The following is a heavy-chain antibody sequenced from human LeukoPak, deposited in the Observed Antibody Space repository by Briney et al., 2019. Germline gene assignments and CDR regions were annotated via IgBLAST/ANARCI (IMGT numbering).Heavy chain of an antibody. CDR2: IYTGGSA. J-gene: IGHJ4*02. V-gene: IGHV3-53*01. D-gene: IGHD6-19*01. CDR1: GFTVSSNY. CDR3: ARAHSSSDYFDY. Sequence: PGGSLRLSCAASGFTVSSNYMNWVRQAPGKGLEWVSVIYTGGSAYYADSVKGRFTISRDNSKNMLYLQMNSLRAEDTAVYYCARAHSSSDYFDYWGQGILVIVSS.